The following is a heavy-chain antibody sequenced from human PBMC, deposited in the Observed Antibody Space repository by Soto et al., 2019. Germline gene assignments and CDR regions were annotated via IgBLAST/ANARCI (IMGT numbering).Heavy chain of an antibody. J-gene: IGHJ4*02. CDR3: ARHEAPSGWYFDY. CDR2: IYYSGST. V-gene: IGHV4-31*03. Sequence: SETLSLTCTVSGGSISSGGYYWSWIRQHPGKGLEWIGYIYYSGSTYYNPSLKSRVTISVDTSKNQFSLKVSSVTAADTAVYYCARHEAPSGWYFDYWGQGTLVTVSS. D-gene: IGHD6-19*01. CDR1: GGSISSGGYY.